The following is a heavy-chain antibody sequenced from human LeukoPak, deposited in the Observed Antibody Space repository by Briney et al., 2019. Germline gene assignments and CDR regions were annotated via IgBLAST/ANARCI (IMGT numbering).Heavy chain of an antibody. D-gene: IGHD4-11*01. J-gene: IGHJ4*02. CDR1: GYTFTGYY. CDR2: INPNSGGA. V-gene: IGHV1-2*02. CDR3: ARDAIVRDYSNSDY. Sequence: ASVKVSCKASGYTFTGYYMHWVRQAPGQGLEWMGWINPNSGGANYAQKFQGRVTMTRDTSISTAYMELSRLTSDDTAVYYCARDAIVRDYSNSDYWGQGTLVTVSS.